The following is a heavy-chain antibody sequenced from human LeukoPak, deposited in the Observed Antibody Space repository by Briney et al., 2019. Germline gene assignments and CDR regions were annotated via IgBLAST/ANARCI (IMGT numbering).Heavy chain of an antibody. Sequence: PGGSLRLSCAASGVTLSSYAMSWARQAPGKGLEWVASINHNGNVNYYVDSVKGRFTISRDNAKNSLYLQMSNLRAEDTAVYFCAREGGLDVWGQGATVTISS. CDR3: AREGGLDV. V-gene: IGHV3-7*03. J-gene: IGHJ6*02. CDR2: INHNGNVN. CDR1: GVTLSSYA.